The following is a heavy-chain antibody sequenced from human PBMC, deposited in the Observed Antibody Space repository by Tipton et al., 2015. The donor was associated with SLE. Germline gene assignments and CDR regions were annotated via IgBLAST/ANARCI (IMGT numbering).Heavy chain of an antibody. CDR2: VHYSGNT. CDR3: AKGGSGYYGDAFDV. J-gene: IGHJ3*01. V-gene: IGHV4-59*11. Sequence: GLVKPSETLSLICSVSGGSISSHYWSWIRQSPGNGLEWIGYVHYSGNTNTNPSLKSRVTMAVDTSKNQFSLKMNSATAADTAVYYCAKGGSGYYGDAFDVWGQGTMVIVSA. CDR1: GGSISSHY. D-gene: IGHD5-12*01.